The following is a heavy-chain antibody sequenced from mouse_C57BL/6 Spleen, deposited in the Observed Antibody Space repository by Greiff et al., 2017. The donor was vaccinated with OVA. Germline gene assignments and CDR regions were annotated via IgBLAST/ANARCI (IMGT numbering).Heavy chain of an antibody. V-gene: IGHV2-2*01. J-gene: IGHJ3*01. CDR1: GFSLTSYG. Sequence: VQLKQSGPGLVQPSQSLSITCTVSGFSLTSYGVHWVRQSPGKGLEWLGVIWSGGSTDYNAAFISRLSISKDNSKSQVFFKMNSLQADDTAIYYCARIYYGNYGGFAYWGQGTLVTVSA. CDR3: ARIYYGNYGGFAY. D-gene: IGHD2-1*01. CDR2: IWSGGST.